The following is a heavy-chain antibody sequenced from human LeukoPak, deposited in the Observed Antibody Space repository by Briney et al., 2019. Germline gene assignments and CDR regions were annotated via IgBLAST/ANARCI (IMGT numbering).Heavy chain of an antibody. Sequence: GGSLRLSCTASGFTFRSFAMSWVRQAPGKGLKWVSTINDNGAGTYYADSVNGRFTVSRDNAKNSLYLQMNSLRADDTAVYYCARDYYGAGSYPFDYWGQGTLVTVSS. J-gene: IGHJ4*02. V-gene: IGHV3-23*01. D-gene: IGHD3-10*01. CDR2: INDNGAGT. CDR1: GFTFRSFA. CDR3: ARDYYGAGSYPFDY.